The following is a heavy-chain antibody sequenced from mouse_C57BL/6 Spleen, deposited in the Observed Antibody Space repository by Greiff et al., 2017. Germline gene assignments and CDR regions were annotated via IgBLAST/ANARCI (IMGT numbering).Heavy chain of an antibody. V-gene: IGHV1-50*01. CDR3: ASRKSYAMDY. CDR2: IDPSDSYT. CDR1: GYTFTSYW. J-gene: IGHJ4*01. Sequence: VQLQQSGAELVKPGASVKLSCKASGYTFTSYWMQWVKQRPGQGLEWIGEIDPSDSYTNYNQKFKGKATLTVDTSSSTAYMQLSSLTSEDSAVYYCASRKSYAMDYWGQGTSVTVSS.